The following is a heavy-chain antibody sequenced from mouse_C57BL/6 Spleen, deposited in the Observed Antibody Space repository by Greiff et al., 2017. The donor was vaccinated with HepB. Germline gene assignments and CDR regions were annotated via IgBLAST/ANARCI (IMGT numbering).Heavy chain of an antibody. Sequence: VQLQQSGPELVKPGASVKISCKASGYTFTDYYMNWVKQSHGKSLEWIGDINPNNGGTSYNQKFKGKATLTVDKSSSTAYMELRSLTSEDSAVYYCARGWLLRALYAMDYWGQGTSVTVSS. CDR3: ARGWLLRALYAMDY. CDR2: INPNNGGT. CDR1: GYTFTDYY. V-gene: IGHV1-26*01. J-gene: IGHJ4*01. D-gene: IGHD2-3*01.